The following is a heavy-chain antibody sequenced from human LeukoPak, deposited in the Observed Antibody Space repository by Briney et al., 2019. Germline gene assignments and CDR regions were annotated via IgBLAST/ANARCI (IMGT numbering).Heavy chain of an antibody. V-gene: IGHV4-38-2*02. CDR3: ATTSTRGYSSSSPLGYYYYMDV. Sequence: MTSETLSLTCTVSGYSISSGYYWGWIRQPPGKGLEWIGSIYHSGSTYYNPSLKSRVTISVDTSKNQFSLKLSSVTAADTAVYYCATTSTRGYSSSSPLGYYYYMDVWGKGTTVTVSS. CDR1: GYSISSGYY. D-gene: IGHD6-6*01. CDR2: IYHSGST. J-gene: IGHJ6*03.